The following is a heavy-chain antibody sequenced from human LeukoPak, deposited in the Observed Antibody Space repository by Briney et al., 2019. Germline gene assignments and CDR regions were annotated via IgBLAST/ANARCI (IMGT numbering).Heavy chain of an antibody. V-gene: IGHV1-69*05. CDR1: GGTFSSYA. Sequence: SVKVSCKASGGTFSSYAISWVRQAPGQGLEWMGGIIPIFGTANYAQKFQGGVTITTDESTSTAYMELSSLRSEDTAVYYCASGATKGGNWFDPWGQGTLVTVSS. D-gene: IGHD1-26*01. J-gene: IGHJ5*02. CDR2: IIPIFGTA. CDR3: ASGATKGGNWFDP.